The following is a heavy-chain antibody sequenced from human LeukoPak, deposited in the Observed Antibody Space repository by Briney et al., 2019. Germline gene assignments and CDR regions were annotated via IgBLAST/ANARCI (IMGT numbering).Heavy chain of an antibody. Sequence: SGTLSLTCTVSGGSISSANHFWSWVRQSPGEGLEWIGYIHYDGRAHYNPSLKSRVSMSLDMSKNQFSLSLSSVTAADTAVYYCARDGNQLLWFGELSGWLDPWGQGTLVTVSS. CDR1: GGSISSANHF. CDR3: ARDGNQLLWFGELSGWLDP. D-gene: IGHD3-10*01. V-gene: IGHV4-30-4*08. CDR2: IHYDGRA. J-gene: IGHJ5*02.